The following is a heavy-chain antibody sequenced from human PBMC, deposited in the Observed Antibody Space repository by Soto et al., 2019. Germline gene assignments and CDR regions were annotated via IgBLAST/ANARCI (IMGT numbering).Heavy chain of an antibody. CDR2: ISAYNGNT. D-gene: IGHD3-3*01. J-gene: IGHJ4*01. Sequence: SVEVSCKASGYTFTSYGISWVRQAPGQGLEWMGWISAYNGNTNYAQKLQGRVNMTTDTSTSTAYMELRSLRSDDKAVYYCARDLRFLEWLLPLDYWGHGTLVTV. CDR3: ARDLRFLEWLLPLDY. V-gene: IGHV1-18*04. CDR1: GYTFTSYG.